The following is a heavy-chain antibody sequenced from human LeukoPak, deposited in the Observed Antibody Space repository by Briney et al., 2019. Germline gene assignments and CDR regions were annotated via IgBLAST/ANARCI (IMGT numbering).Heavy chain of an antibody. V-gene: IGHV1-2*02. CDR3: ARDAPCSGGSCLDY. CDR1: GYTFTGYY. J-gene: IGHJ4*02. CDR2: INPNSGGT. Sequence: ASVKVSCKASGYTFTGYYMHWVRQAPGQGLEWMGWINPNSGGTNYAQKLQGRVTMTRDTSISTAYMELSRLRSDDTAVYYCARDAPCSGGSCLDYWGQGTLVTVSS. D-gene: IGHD2-15*01.